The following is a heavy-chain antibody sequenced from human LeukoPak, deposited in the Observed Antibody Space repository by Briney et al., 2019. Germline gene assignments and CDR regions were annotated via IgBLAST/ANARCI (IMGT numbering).Heavy chain of an antibody. CDR1: GFTFSSYA. Sequence: GGSLRLSCAASGFTFSSYAMSWVRQAPGKGLEWVSAISGSGGSTYYADSVKGRFTISRDNSKNTLYLQMNSLRAEDTAVYYCASQRWLQLSEEDDAFDIWGQGTMVTVSS. V-gene: IGHV3-23*01. D-gene: IGHD5-24*01. CDR3: ASQRWLQLSEEDDAFDI. CDR2: ISGSGGST. J-gene: IGHJ3*02.